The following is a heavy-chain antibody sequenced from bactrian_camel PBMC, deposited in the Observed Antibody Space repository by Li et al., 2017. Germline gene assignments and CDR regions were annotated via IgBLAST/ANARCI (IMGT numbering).Heavy chain of an antibody. V-gene: IGHV3S53*01. CDR1: GDGDGYSSSA. J-gene: IGHJ4*01. Sequence: QVQLVESGGGSVQAGGSLTLSCAVSGDGDGYSSSAMGWFRQAPGKERQGVAAIYRSTLSTTYTDSVTGRFAISQDNGKNTLYLQMNDLKPEDKAVYFCAAQRNEARCYAGSWYPASAAGGYWGQGTQVTVS. D-gene: IGHD3*01. CDR3: AAQRNEARCYAGSWYPASAAGGY. CDR2: IYRSTLST.